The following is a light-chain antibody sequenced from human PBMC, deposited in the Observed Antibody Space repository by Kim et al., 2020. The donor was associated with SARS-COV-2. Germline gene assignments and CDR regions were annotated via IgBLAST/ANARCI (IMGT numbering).Light chain of an antibody. Sequence: VPPGQTASITCAGDKLGDKYASWYQQKPGQSPVLVIYQDTKRPSGIPERFSGSNSGNTATLTISGTQAMDEADYYCQAWDSITVVFGGGTQLTVL. V-gene: IGLV3-1*01. CDR3: QAWDSITVV. CDR1: KLGDKY. CDR2: QDT. J-gene: IGLJ2*01.